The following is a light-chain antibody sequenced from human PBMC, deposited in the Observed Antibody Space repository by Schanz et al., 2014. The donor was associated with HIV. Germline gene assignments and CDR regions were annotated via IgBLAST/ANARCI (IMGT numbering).Light chain of an antibody. V-gene: IGKV3-20*01. CDR3: QQYGSSPLFT. CDR2: DAS. CDR1: QSVGGN. Sequence: EIVMTQSPAPLSVSPGERATLSCRASQSVGGNLAWYQQNPGQAPRLLLYDASSRATGIPGRFSGRGSGTDFTLTISRLEPEDFAVYYCQQYGSSPLFTFGPGTKVDLK. J-gene: IGKJ3*01.